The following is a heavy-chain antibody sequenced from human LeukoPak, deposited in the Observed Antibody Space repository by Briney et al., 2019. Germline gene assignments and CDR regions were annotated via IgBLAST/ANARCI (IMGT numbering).Heavy chain of an antibody. J-gene: IGHJ5*02. D-gene: IGHD3-10*01. CDR3: ARLRTMVRGVIIRGNWFDP. CDR2: IYYIGNT. Sequence: SETLSLTCSVSSDSISGYYWSWLRQPPGKGLECIGYIYYIGNTYYNPSLKSLVTISVDTSKNQFSLTLSSLTAADPAVYYCARLRTMVRGVIIRGNWFDPWGQGTLVTVSS. CDR1: SDSISGYY. V-gene: IGHV4-59*12.